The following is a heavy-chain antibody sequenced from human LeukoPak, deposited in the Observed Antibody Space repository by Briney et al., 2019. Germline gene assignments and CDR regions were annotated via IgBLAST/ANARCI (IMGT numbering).Heavy chain of an antibody. CDR1: GFTFSNYW. CDR3: AREGVAAALYYYYYGMDV. D-gene: IGHD6-13*01. CDR2: IKQDGSEK. J-gene: IGHJ6*02. Sequence: GGSLRLSCTASGFTFSNYWMAWVRQAPGKGLEWVANIKQDGSEKYYVDSVKGRFTISRDNAKNSLYLQMNSLRAEDTAVYYCAREGVAAALYYYYYGMDVWGQGTTVTVSS. V-gene: IGHV3-7*01.